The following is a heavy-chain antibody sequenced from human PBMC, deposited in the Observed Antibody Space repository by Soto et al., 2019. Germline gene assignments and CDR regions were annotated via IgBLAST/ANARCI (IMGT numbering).Heavy chain of an antibody. J-gene: IGHJ4*02. CDR2: IIPIFGTA. CDR3: AGARRVVAATPCFDY. D-gene: IGHD2-15*01. CDR1: GGTFSSYA. V-gene: IGHV1-69*01. Sequence: QVQLVQSGAEVKKPGYSVKVSCKASGGTFSSYAISWVRQAPGQGLEWMGGIIPIFGTANYAQKFQGRVTITADESTSTAYMELSSLRSEDTAVSYCAGARRVVAATPCFDYWGQGTLVTVSS.